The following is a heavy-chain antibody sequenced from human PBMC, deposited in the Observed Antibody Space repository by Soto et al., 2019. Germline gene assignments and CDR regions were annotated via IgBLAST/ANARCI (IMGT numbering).Heavy chain of an antibody. Sequence: QVQLVESGGGVVQPGRSLRLSCAASGSTFRSYAMHWVRQAPGKGLEWVAIIGHDGSNTYYVDSVKGRFTISRDNPKNTLYLQMNSLRAEDTAVYYCAKSTGGTANGMGVWGQGTTVTVSS. CDR2: IGHDGSNT. CDR1: GSTFRSYA. J-gene: IGHJ6*02. V-gene: IGHV3-33*06. CDR3: AKSTGGTANGMGV. D-gene: IGHD2-8*02.